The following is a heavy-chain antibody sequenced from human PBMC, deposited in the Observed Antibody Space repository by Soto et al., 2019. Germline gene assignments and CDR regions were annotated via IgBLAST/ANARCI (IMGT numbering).Heavy chain of an antibody. CDR2: IVVGSGNT. CDR1: GFTFISSA. V-gene: IGHV1-58*01. D-gene: IGHD1-26*01. J-gene: IGHJ6*02. Sequence: QMQLVQSGPEVKKPGTSVKVSCKASGFTFISSAVQWVRQARGQRLEWIGWIVVGSGNTIYAQKFRERVTITRDMSTKTAYLELSSLTSDDTAVYYCAGHSGNSPGRGYYHGLDVWGQGTTLSVSS. CDR3: AGHSGNSPGRGYYHGLDV.